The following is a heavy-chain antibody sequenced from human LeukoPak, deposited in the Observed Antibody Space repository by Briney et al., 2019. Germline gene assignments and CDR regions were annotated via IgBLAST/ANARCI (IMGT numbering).Heavy chain of an antibody. CDR1: GDTLSTYY. V-gene: IGHV4-59*12. J-gene: IGHJ4*02. D-gene: IGHD5-18*01. Sequence: PSETLSLTCSLSGDTLSTYYWNWIRQTPGRGLEWIGHISLGNTGYNPSLKSRVTISVDTSKNEFYLRLTSVTAADTALYFCARDKRHSYGKYFDPWSQGTLVSVSS. CDR2: ISLGNT. CDR3: ARDKRHSYGKYFDP.